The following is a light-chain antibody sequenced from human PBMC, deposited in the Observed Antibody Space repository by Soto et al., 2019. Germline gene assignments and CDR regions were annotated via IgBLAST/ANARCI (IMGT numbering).Light chain of an antibody. CDR3: QQYYSHS. CDR2: KAS. J-gene: IGKJ2*01. V-gene: IGKV1-5*03. Sequence: DIQMTQSPSTLSASVGDRVTITCRASQSISAWLAWYQQKPGKAPKLLIYKASSLESGVPSRFSGSGSGTEFTLTISNLQPDDFATYYCQQYYSHSFGQGTKLEIK. CDR1: QSISAW.